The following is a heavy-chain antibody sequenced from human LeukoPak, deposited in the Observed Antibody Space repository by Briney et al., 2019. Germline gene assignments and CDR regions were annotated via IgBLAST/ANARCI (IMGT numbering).Heavy chain of an antibody. J-gene: IGHJ4*02. Sequence: GGSLRLSCDASGFTVNSYAMNWVRQAPGKGLEWVSVISTSGDNTYYADSVKGRFTISRDDSKNTVYLQMNSLRADDTAVYHCAKGGRRHYGDYVAFWGQGTLVTVSS. D-gene: IGHD4-17*01. CDR1: GFTVNSYA. CDR2: ISTSGDNT. CDR3: AKGGRRHYGDYVAF. V-gene: IGHV3-23*01.